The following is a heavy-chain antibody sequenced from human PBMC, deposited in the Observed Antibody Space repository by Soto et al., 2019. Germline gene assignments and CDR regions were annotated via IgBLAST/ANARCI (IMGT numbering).Heavy chain of an antibody. CDR2: IYYSGST. CDR3: ARDLTVDIVAPTEGVFDP. V-gene: IGHV4-30-4*01. D-gene: IGHD5-12*01. Sequence: LSLTCTVSGGSISSGDYYWSWIRQPPGKGLEWIGYIYYSGSTYYNPSLKSRVTISVDTSKNQFSLKLSSVTAADTAVYYCARDLTVDIVAPTEGVFDPWGPGTLVTVSS. CDR1: GGSISSGDYY. J-gene: IGHJ5*02.